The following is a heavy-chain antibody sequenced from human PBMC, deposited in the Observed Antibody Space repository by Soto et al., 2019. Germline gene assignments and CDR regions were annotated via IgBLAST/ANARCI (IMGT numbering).Heavy chain of an antibody. J-gene: IGHJ6*02. CDR3: ARTIFGVVISSYYYGMDV. Sequence: ASVKVSCKTSGYTFTSYDINWVRQATGQGLEWIGWMNPNSGNTGYAQKFQGRVTMTRNTSISTAYMELSSLRSEDTAVYYCARTIFGVVISSYYYGMDVWGQGTTVPVSS. D-gene: IGHD3-3*01. V-gene: IGHV1-8*01. CDR2: MNPNSGNT. CDR1: GYTFTSYD.